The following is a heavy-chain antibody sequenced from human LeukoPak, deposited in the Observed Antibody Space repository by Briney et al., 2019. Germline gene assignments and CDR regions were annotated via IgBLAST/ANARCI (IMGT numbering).Heavy chain of an antibody. CDR2: INRDGSST. Sequence: GGALRLSCAASGFTFSSYWMHWVRQAPGKGLVWVSRINRDGSSTSYADSVKGRFTISRDNAKNSLYLQMNSLRAEDTAVYYCARLPYSTGTFDYWGQGTLVTVSS. V-gene: IGHV3-74*01. CDR3: ARLPYSTGTFDY. D-gene: IGHD6-19*01. J-gene: IGHJ4*02. CDR1: GFTFSSYW.